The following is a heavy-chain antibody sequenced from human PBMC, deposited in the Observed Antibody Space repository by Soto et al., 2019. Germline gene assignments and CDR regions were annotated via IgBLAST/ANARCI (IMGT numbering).Heavy chain of an antibody. CDR3: ATDWYCSGGSCYPGYFQH. Sequence: GGSLRLSCAASGFTFTSAWMSWVRQAPGKGLEWVGRVKSKTDGGNKDYAAPVKGTFTISRDDSKNTLYLQMNSLKTEDTAVYYCATDWYCSGGSCYPGYFQHWGQGTLVTVSS. V-gene: IGHV3-15*01. CDR2: VKSKTDGGNK. J-gene: IGHJ1*01. CDR1: GFTFTSAW. D-gene: IGHD2-15*01.